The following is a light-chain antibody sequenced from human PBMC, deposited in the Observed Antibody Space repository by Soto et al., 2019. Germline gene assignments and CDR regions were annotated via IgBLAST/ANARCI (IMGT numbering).Light chain of an antibody. J-gene: IGKJ1*01. V-gene: IGKV3-20*01. CDR1: QSVSSSY. Sequence: LTQSACTLSLYPRERATLSCRASQSVSSSYLAWYQQKPGQAPRLLIYGASSRATGIPDRFSGSGSGTDFTLTISRLEPEDFPVYYCQPYGSSPAFAQGTKVDIK. CDR2: GAS. CDR3: QPYGSSPA.